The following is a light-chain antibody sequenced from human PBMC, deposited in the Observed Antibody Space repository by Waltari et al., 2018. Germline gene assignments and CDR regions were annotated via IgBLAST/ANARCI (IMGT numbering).Light chain of an antibody. Sequence: DIQMTQYPSSLSASVGDTVTITCRASQSFSSSLAWYQQKPGKAPKLLIYSASSLQSGVPSRFSGSKSGTDFTLTISSLQPEDIASYYCQQYYSYPPTFGGGTKVEIK. CDR3: QQYYSYPPT. CDR2: SAS. V-gene: IGKV1-27*01. CDR1: QSFSSS. J-gene: IGKJ4*01.